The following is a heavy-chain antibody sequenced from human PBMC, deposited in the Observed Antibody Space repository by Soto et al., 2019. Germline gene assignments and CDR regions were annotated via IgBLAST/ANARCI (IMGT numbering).Heavy chain of an antibody. CDR1: GGTFSSYT. Sequence: QVQLVQSGAEVKKPGSSVKVSCKASGGTFSSYTISWVRQAPGQGLEWMGRIIPLLGIANYAQKFQGRVTITADKSTSTAYMELSSLRSEYTAVYYCASLPARFGYLLYAPPWGLGTLVTVSS. J-gene: IGHJ5*02. D-gene: IGHD3-10*01. V-gene: IGHV1-69*02. CDR3: ASLPARFGYLLYAPP. CDR2: IIPLLGIA.